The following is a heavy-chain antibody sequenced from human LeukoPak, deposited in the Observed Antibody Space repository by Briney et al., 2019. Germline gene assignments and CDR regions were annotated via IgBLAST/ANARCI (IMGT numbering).Heavy chain of an antibody. V-gene: IGHV4-4*07. Sequence: PSETLSLTCTVSGGSISSYYWSWIRQPAGKGLEWIGRIYSSGSTNYNPSLKSRVTMSEDTSKNQFSLKLSSVTAADTAVYYCARTYYDSSGYYFVLDYWGQGTLVTVSS. J-gene: IGHJ4*02. D-gene: IGHD3-22*01. CDR3: ARTYYDSSGYYFVLDY. CDR1: GGSISSYY. CDR2: IYSSGST.